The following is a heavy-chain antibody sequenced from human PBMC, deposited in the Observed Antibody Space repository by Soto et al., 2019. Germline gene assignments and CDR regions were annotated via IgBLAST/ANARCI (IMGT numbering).Heavy chain of an antibody. CDR2: IYSTGIP. CDR1: GGSITTGGDY. D-gene: IGHD3-22*01. J-gene: IGHJ4*02. V-gene: IGHV4-31*03. Sequence: TLSLTCMVSGGSITTGGDYGSWIRQHPGKGLEWIGYIYSTGIPYYKPSLKSRVTISRDTSKNHFSLKVTSVTAADTAIYYCARGKDSDGYYYFDYWGQGALVTVSS. CDR3: ARGKDSDGYYYFDY.